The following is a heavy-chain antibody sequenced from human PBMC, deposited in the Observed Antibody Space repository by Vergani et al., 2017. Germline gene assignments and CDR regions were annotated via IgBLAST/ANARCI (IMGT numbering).Heavy chain of an antibody. V-gene: IGHV1-18*04. CDR1: GYTFRNYG. CDR3: ARDLIENDTCGRSGY. D-gene: IGHD3-22*01. J-gene: IGHJ4*01. Sequence: QVQLVQSGAEVKKPGASVKVSCEGSGYTFRNYGISWVRQAPGEGLEWLGWISVYNGETKFAQKFQGRVTLTRDTSTDTAYMEMGSLRSDDTAVYYCARDLIENDTCGRSGYWGPGTLGTVSS. CDR2: ISVYNGET.